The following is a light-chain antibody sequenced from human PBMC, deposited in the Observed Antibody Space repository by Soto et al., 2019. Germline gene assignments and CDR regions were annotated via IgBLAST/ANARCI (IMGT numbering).Light chain of an antibody. CDR3: QQYGSSPPIT. Sequence: EIVLTQSPGTLSLSPGERATLSCRASQSVSSSYLAWYQQKPGQAPRLVIYGASSRATGIPDRFSGSGSGTDFTLTISRLEPEDFAVYYCQQYGSSPPITFGQGTRLEI. V-gene: IGKV3-20*01. CDR2: GAS. J-gene: IGKJ5*01. CDR1: QSVSSSY.